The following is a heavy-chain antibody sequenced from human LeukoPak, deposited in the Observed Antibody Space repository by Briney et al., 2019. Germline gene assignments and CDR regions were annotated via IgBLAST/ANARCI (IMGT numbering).Heavy chain of an antibody. CDR1: GYSFTSYW. Sequence: GEPLQISCKGSGYSFTSYWIGWVRQMPGKGLEWMGIIYPGDSDTRYSPSFQGQVTISADKSISTAYLQWSSLKASDTAMYYCAGAFGDYSSGWWCFDYWGQGTLVTVSS. CDR2: IYPGDSDT. J-gene: IGHJ4*02. V-gene: IGHV5-51*01. D-gene: IGHD6-19*01. CDR3: AGAFGDYSSGWWCFDY.